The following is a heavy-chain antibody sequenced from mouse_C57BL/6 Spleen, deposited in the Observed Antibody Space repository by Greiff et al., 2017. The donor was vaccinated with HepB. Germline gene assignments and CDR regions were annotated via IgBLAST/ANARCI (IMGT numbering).Heavy chain of an antibody. V-gene: IGHV2-2*01. CDR3: ASNNFSWFAY. Sequence: VKLVESGPGLVQPSQSLSITCTVSGFSLTSYGVHWVRQSPGKGLEWLGVIWSGGSTDYNAAFISRLSISKDNSKSQVFFKMNSLQADDTAIYYCASNNFSWFAYWGQGTLVTVSA. J-gene: IGHJ3*01. D-gene: IGHD4-1*02. CDR1: GFSLTSYG. CDR2: IWSGGST.